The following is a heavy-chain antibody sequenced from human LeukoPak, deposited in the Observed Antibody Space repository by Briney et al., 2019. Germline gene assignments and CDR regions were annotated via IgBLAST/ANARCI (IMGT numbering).Heavy chain of an antibody. D-gene: IGHD6-19*01. CDR1: GFTFRSYA. CDR2: ISGSGGST. V-gene: IGHV3-23*01. Sequence: PGGSLRLSCAASGFTFRSYAMSWVRQAPGKGLEWVSAISGSGGSTYYADSVKGRFTISRDNSKNTLYLQMNSLRAEDTAVYYCAKVLEGYSSGWPYDAFDIWDQGTMVTVSS. J-gene: IGHJ3*02. CDR3: AKVLEGYSSGWPYDAFDI.